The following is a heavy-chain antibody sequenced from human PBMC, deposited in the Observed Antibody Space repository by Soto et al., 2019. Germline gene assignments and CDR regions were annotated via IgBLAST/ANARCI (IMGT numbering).Heavy chain of an antibody. J-gene: IGHJ4*02. V-gene: IGHV4-34*01. Sequence: SETLSLTCAVYGGSFSDYYWSWIRQPPGEGLEWTGEINPSGSTNYNPSLKSRVTISLDTSKNQFSLKLSSVTAADTAVYYCARGVVNDYVWGSYRYTFDYWGQGTLVTVSS. CDR2: INPSGST. CDR3: ARGVVNDYVWGSYRYTFDY. D-gene: IGHD3-16*02. CDR1: GGSFSDYY.